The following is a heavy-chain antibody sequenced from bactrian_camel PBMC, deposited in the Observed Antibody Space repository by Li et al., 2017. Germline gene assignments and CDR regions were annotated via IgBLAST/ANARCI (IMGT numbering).Heavy chain of an antibody. Sequence: HVQLVESGGGLVQPGGSLRLSCAASGFAFTNARMYWVRQAPGKGLEWVSYIYTGDGTTNSIDSVKGRFTLSRDDAKNELYLQLNSLKTEDTAMYYCAKEDPDAGRAVWGQGTQVTVS. D-gene: IGHD6*01. CDR1: GFAFTNAR. CDR2: IYTGDGTT. V-gene: IGHV3S1*01. J-gene: IGHJ4*01. CDR3: AKEDPDAGRAV.